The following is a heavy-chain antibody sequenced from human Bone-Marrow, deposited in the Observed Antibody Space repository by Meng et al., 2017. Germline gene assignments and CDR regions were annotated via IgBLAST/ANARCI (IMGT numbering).Heavy chain of an antibody. CDR3: ARAGFYGGNSGYFDY. Sequence: GESLKISCAASGFTFSCSWMHWVRQAPGKGLVWVSRINSDGRDTSYADSVKGRFTISRDNAKNTLYQHMNSLRAEDTAVYYCARAGFYGGNSGYFDYWGQGTLVTVSS. CDR1: GFTFSCSW. D-gene: IGHD4-23*01. J-gene: IGHJ4*02. CDR2: INSDGRDT. V-gene: IGHV3-74*01.